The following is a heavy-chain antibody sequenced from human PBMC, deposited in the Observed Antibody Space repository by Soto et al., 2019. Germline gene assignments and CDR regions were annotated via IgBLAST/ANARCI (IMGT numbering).Heavy chain of an antibody. Sequence: GSLRLSCAASGFSFDEYGMNWVRQAPGKGLEWVSGINWNGDSTSYADSVTGRFTISRDNAKKSLYLQMNSLRVEDTALYYCARDYIFSRRWYGRSNTSVSWGQGLLVTLSS. V-gene: IGHV3-20*04. CDR2: INWNGDST. D-gene: IGHD2-15*01. CDR1: GFSFDEYG. CDR3: ARDYIFSRRWYGRSNTSVS. J-gene: IGHJ5*02.